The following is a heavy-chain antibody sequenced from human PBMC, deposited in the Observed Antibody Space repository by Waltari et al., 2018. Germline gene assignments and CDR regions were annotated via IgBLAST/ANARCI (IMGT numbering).Heavy chain of an antibody. Sequence: QVQLVQSGAEVNKPGASGKISCKTSEYTFTSSYIHWVRQAPGQGLEWMGIINPSGGSTIYAQKFQGRVTMTRDTSTSTVYMELSSLRSEDTAVYYCARDTGALWMDVWGQGTTVTVSS. V-gene: IGHV1-46*01. J-gene: IGHJ6*02. CDR2: INPSGGST. CDR1: EYTFTSSY. CDR3: ARDTGALWMDV. D-gene: IGHD2-21*01.